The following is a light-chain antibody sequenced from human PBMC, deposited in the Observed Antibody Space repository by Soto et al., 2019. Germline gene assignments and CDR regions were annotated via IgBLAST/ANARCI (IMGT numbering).Light chain of an antibody. CDR3: TSHAGDTSLGV. J-gene: IGLJ3*02. CDR2: EVS. Sequence: QSALTQPPSASGSPGQSVTISCTGTSSDVGGYNYVSWYQQHPGKAPKLMISEVSKRPSGVPDRFSGSKSGNTASLTVSGLQAEDEADYYCTSHAGDTSLGVLGAGTKLTVL. V-gene: IGLV2-8*01. CDR1: SSDVGGYNY.